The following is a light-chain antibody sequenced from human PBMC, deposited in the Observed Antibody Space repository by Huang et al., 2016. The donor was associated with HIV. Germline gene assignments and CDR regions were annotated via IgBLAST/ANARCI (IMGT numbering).Light chain of an antibody. V-gene: IGKV2D-29*02. J-gene: IGKJ1*01. CDR1: QSLLHTDGKTY. CDR3: MQSLRPAT. CDR2: EVY. Sequence: IVMTQSPLSLSVAPGQPASISCKSNQSLLHTDGKTYFYWYLQKSGQSPQLLISEVYDRLSGVSDRFSGSGSGTDFTLTISRVEADDAGIYYCMQSLRPATFGQGTKVEIK.